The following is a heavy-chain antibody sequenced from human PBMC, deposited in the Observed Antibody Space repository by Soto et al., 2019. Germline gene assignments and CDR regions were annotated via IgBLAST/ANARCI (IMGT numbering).Heavy chain of an antibody. Sequence: EVQLLESGGGLVQPGGSLRLSCAASGFTFSSYAMSWVRQAPGKGLEWVSAISGSGGSTYYADSVKGRFTISRDNSKNTLDLQMNSLRAEDTAVYYCAKDRGAVAGTPAGDYWCQGTLETVSS. J-gene: IGHJ4*02. CDR1: GFTFSSYA. CDR3: AKDRGAVAGTPAGDY. D-gene: IGHD6-19*01. V-gene: IGHV3-23*01. CDR2: ISGSGGST.